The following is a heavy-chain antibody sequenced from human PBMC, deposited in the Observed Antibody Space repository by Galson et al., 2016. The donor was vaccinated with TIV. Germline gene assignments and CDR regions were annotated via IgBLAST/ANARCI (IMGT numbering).Heavy chain of an antibody. CDR2: ISSSNSYI. CDR1: GFSFSSYT. V-gene: IGHV3-21*01. J-gene: IGHJ5*02. Sequence: SLRLSCAASGFSFSSYTMNWVRQAPGKGLEWVSSISSSNSYISYADSVKGRFTISRDNAKNSLYLQMNSLRAADTAVYYCARDYETGYSSSWYRLDPWGQGTLVTVSS. D-gene: IGHD6-13*01. CDR3: ARDYETGYSSSWYRLDP.